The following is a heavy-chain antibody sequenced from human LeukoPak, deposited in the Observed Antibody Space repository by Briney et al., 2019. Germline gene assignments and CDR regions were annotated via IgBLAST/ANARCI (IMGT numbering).Heavy chain of an antibody. Sequence: ASVKVSCKASGYTFTSYGISWVRQAPGQGLEWMGWMNPNSGNTGYAQKFQGRVTMTRNTSISTAYMELSSLRSEDTAVYYCAREKEGYYDFWSGLVLWGQGTLVTVSS. CDR2: MNPNSGNT. V-gene: IGHV1-8*02. CDR1: GYTFTSYG. CDR3: AREKEGYYDFWSGLVL. D-gene: IGHD3-3*01. J-gene: IGHJ4*02.